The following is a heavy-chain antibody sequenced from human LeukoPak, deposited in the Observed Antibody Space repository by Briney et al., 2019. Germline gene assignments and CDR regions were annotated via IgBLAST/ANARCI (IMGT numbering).Heavy chain of an antibody. J-gene: IGHJ4*02. CDR2: INTDGSST. V-gene: IGHV3-74*01. D-gene: IGHD2-8*02. CDR3: ARDPGGVLVNYYFDF. Sequence: GGSLRLSCAASEFGDYWMDWVRQAPGKGLVWVSRINTDGSSTSYADSVKGRFTVSRDNAKNTLYLQMNSLRAEDTAVYYCARDPGGVLVNYYFDFWGQGTLVTVSS. CDR1: EFGDYW.